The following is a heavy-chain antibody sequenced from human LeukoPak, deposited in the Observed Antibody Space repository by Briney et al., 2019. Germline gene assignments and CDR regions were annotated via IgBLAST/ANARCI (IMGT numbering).Heavy chain of an antibody. J-gene: IGHJ6*02. D-gene: IGHD3-10*01. CDR1: GFTFSSYG. CDR3: AKGSELLYYYGMDV. Sequence: PGRSLRLSCAASGFTFSSYGMHWVRQAPGQGLEWVAVISYDGSSKFYADSVKGRFTISRDNSKNTLYLQMNSLRAEDTAVYYCAKGSELLYYYGMDVWGQGTTVTVSS. CDR2: ISYDGSSK. V-gene: IGHV3-30*18.